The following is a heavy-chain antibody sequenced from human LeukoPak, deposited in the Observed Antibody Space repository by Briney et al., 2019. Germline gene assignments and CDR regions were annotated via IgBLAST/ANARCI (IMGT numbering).Heavy chain of an antibody. D-gene: IGHD1-1*01. CDR3: ARGWDNWDY. V-gene: IGHV1-2*02. J-gene: IGHJ4*02. Sequence: ASVKVSCKASGYTFSGYYMHWVRQAPGQGLEWMGWIDPNSGGTNCVEKFLGRVTMTRDTSMSTAYMELSRLRSDDTAVYYCARGWDNWDYWGQGTLVTVSS. CDR2: IDPNSGGT. CDR1: GYTFSGYY.